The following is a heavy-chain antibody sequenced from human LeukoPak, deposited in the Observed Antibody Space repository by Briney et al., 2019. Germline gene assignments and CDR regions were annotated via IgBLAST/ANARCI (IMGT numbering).Heavy chain of an antibody. J-gene: IGHJ5*02. CDR2: ISGSGGST. V-gene: IGHV3-23*01. Sequence: GGSLRLSCAASGFTFSSYAMSWVRQAPGKGLEWVSAISGSGGSTYYADSVKGRFTISRDNSKNTLYLQMHSLTAQDTALYYCACRDDYVWGSYRNWFDLWGQGTLVTVSS. D-gene: IGHD3-16*02. CDR3: ACRDDYVWGSYRNWFDL. CDR1: GFTFSSYA.